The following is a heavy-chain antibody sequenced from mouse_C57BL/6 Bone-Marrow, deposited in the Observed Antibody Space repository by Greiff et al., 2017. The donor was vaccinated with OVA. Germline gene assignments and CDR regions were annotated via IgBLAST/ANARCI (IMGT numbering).Heavy chain of an antibody. V-gene: IGHV7-1*01. CDR3: ARDDYYWYFDV. CDR1: GFTFSDFY. Sequence: EVKLVEPGGGLVQSGRSLRLSCATSGFTFSDFYMEWVRQAPGKGLEWIAASRNKANDYTTEYSASVKGRFIVSRDTSQSILYLQMNALRAEDTAIYYCARDDYYWYFDVWGTGTTVTVSS. CDR2: SRNKANDYTT. J-gene: IGHJ1*03.